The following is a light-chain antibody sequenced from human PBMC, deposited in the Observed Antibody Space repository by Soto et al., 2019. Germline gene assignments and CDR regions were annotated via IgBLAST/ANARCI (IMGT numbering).Light chain of an antibody. Sequence: QSALTQPASVSGSPGQSITISCTGISSDAGGYDYVSWYQQHSGKAPQLMIYDVSNRPSGVSNRFSGSKSGNTASLTISGLQAEDEADYYCSSYTSSGTYVFGTGTKVTVL. V-gene: IGLV2-14*01. CDR3: SSYTSSGTYV. CDR2: DVS. CDR1: SSDAGGYDY. J-gene: IGLJ1*01.